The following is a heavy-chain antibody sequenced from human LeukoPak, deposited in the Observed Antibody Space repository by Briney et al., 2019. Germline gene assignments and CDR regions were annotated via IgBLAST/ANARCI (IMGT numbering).Heavy chain of an antibody. Sequence: GGSLRLSCVASGFTFSSYGMHWVRQAPGKGLEWVAVIWNGGSNKYYGDSVRGRFAVSRDNSKNTLYLQMNSLRDEDTAVYYCAKEGTSYCTNGVCHLDYWGQGTLVTVSS. D-gene: IGHD2-8*01. CDR3: AKEGTSYCTNGVCHLDY. J-gene: IGHJ4*02. CDR1: GFTFSSYG. V-gene: IGHV3-30*02. CDR2: IWNGGSNK.